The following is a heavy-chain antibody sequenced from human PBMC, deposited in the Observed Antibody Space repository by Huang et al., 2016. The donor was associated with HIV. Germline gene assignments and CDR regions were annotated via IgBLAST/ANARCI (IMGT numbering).Heavy chain of an antibody. J-gene: IGHJ4*02. CDR2: VYPGDSAT. Sequence: EVHLVQSGAEVKEPGESLKISCQASGYNFDSYWSGWVRQMPGKGLEGVGVVYPGDSATRYDPSFQGQVTISADQSINTAYLQWSSLKASDTAIYFCARQGLWLPPTDPFDYWGQGTPVTVSA. D-gene: IGHD3-10*01. CDR3: ARQGLWLPPTDPFDY. V-gene: IGHV5-51*01. CDR1: GYNFDSYW.